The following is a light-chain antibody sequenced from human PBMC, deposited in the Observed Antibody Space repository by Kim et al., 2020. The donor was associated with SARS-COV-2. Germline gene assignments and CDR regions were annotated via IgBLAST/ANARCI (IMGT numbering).Light chain of an antibody. V-gene: IGLV7-46*01. CDR3: LLSFSGIRV. CDR1: TGAVTPTHY. J-gene: IGLJ3*02. Sequence: QAVVTQEPSLTVSPGETVTLTCASSTGAVTPTHYPYWFQKKPGEVPRTLIFDTGSRHSWTPARFSGSLSGDEAVLTLAGAQPEDEGDYYCLLSFSGIRVFGGGTKLTVL. CDR2: DTG.